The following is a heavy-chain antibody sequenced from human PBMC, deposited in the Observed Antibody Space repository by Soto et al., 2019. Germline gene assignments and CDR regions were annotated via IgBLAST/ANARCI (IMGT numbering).Heavy chain of an antibody. Sequence: QVQLQQWGAGLLKPSETLSLTCAVYGKSLSGYYWSWIRQPPGKALEWIGEINHSGNTNYNPSLKSRVTISVDTSKNQLFLNQSSVTAADTAMYYCARHHVRGRTIAGAAEFWGQGTLVTVSS. V-gene: IGHV4-34*01. CDR3: ARHHVRGRTIAGAAEF. D-gene: IGHD1-26*01. CDR2: INHSGNT. J-gene: IGHJ4*02. CDR1: GKSLSGYY.